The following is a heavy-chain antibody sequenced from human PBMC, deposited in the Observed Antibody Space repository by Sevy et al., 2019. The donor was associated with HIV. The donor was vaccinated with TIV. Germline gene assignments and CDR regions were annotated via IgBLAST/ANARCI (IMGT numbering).Heavy chain of an antibody. CDR3: ARVGGDYVWGSYRV. J-gene: IGHJ4*02. V-gene: IGHV3-30-3*01. CDR1: GFTFSSYA. CDR2: ISYDGSNK. Sequence: GGSLRLSCAASGFTFSSYAMHWVRQAPGNGLEWVAVISYDGSNKYYADSVKGRFTISRDNSKNTLYLQMNSLRAEDTAVYYCARVGGDYVWGSYRVWGQGTLVTVSS. D-gene: IGHD3-16*02.